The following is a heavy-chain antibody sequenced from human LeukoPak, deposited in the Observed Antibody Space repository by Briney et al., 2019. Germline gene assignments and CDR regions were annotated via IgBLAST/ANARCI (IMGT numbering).Heavy chain of an antibody. Sequence: PSETLSLTCTVSGASIISTTYYWGWIRQPPGKGLEWIGTIYYSGTTYYNPSLKSRVTISVDTSKNQFSLKLSSVTAADTAVYYCARHDHDYGDSIDYWGQGTLVTVSS. J-gene: IGHJ4*02. CDR2: IYYSGTT. V-gene: IGHV4-39*01. CDR1: GASIISTTYY. D-gene: IGHD4-17*01. CDR3: ARHDHDYGDSIDY.